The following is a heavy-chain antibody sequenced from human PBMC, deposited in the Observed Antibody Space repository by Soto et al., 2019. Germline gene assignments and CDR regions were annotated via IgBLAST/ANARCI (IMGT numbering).Heavy chain of an antibody. CDR2: IYYSGST. D-gene: IGHD1-7*01. CDR3: ARESGTTLWFDP. V-gene: IGHV4-30-4*01. CDR1: GGSISSGDYY. Sequence: QVQLQESGPGLVKPSQTLSLTCTVSGGSISSGDYYWSWIRQPPGKGLEWIGYIYYSGSTHYNPSLERRVTISVDTAKKQSSLKLTSVTAADTAVYYCARESGTTLWFDPWGQGTLVTVSS. J-gene: IGHJ5*02.